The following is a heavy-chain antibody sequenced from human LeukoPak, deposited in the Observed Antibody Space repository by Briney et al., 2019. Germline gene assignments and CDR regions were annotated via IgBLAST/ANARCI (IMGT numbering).Heavy chain of an antibody. Sequence: PGGSLRLSCAASGFTFDDYAMHWVRQAPGKGLEWVSGISWNSDSIGYADSVKGRFTISRDNAKNSLYLQMNSLTSEDTALYYCAREGYSSSWYFDFWGQGTLVTVSS. CDR2: ISWNSDSI. J-gene: IGHJ4*02. D-gene: IGHD6-13*01. CDR3: AREGYSSSWYFDF. CDR1: GFTFDDYA. V-gene: IGHV3-9*01.